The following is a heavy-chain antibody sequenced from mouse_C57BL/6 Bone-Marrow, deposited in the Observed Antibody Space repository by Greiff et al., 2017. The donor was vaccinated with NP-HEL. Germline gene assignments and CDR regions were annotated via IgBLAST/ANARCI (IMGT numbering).Heavy chain of an antibody. J-gene: IGHJ3*01. CDR2: ISDGGSYT. D-gene: IGHD2-3*01. Sequence: VMLVESGGGLVKPGGSLKLSCAASGFTFSSYAMSWVRQTPEKRLEWVATISDGGSYTYYPDNVKGRFTISRDNAKNNLYLQMSHLKSEDTAMYYCARDSYDGYYGPFAYWGQGTLVTVSA. CDR3: ARDSYDGYYGPFAY. V-gene: IGHV5-4*01. CDR1: GFTFSSYA.